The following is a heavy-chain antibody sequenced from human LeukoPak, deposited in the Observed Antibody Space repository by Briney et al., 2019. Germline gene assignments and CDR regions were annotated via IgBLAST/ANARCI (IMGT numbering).Heavy chain of an antibody. CDR2: ISYDGSNK. V-gene: IGHV3-30-3*01. CDR1: GFTFSSYA. D-gene: IGHD4-23*01. Sequence: PGRSLRLSCAASGFTFSSYAMHWVRRAPGKGLEWVAVISYDGSNKYYADSVKGRFTISRDNSKNTLYLQMNSLRAEDTAVYYCARGATVVTPCDYWGQGTLVTVSS. CDR3: ARGATVVTPCDY. J-gene: IGHJ4*02.